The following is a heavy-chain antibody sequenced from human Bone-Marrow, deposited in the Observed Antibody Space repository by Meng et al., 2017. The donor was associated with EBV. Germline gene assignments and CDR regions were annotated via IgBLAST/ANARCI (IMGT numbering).Heavy chain of an antibody. D-gene: IGHD5-24*01. CDR2: IYYSGST. J-gene: IGHJ4*02. Sequence: QVQLRESGPGLVKPSEALSLTCTVSGGSVSSGSYYWSWIRQPPGKGLEWIGYIYYSGSTNYNPSLKSRVTISVDTSKNQFSLKLSSVTAADTAVYYCARRRLQFGYFDYWGQGTLVTVSS. V-gene: IGHV4-61*01. CDR1: GGSVSSGSYY. CDR3: ARRRLQFGYFDY.